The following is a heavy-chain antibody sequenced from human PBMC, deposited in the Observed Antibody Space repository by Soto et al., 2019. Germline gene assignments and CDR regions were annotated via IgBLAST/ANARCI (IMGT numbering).Heavy chain of an antibody. CDR3: ARSLGYCSGGSCYHWFDP. CDR1: GGSVSSGSYY. D-gene: IGHD2-15*01. Sequence: PSETLSLTCTVSGGSVSSGSYYWSWIRQPPGKGLEWIGYVYYSGSTNYNPSLKSRVTIPVDTSKNQFSLKLSSVTAADTAVYYCARSLGYCSGGSCYHWFDPWGQGTLVTVSS. V-gene: IGHV4-61*01. CDR2: VYYSGST. J-gene: IGHJ5*02.